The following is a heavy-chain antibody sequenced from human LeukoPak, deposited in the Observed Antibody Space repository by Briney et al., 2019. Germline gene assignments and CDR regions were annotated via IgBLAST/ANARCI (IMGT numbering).Heavy chain of an antibody. CDR2: TFYSGST. CDR3: ATQILLCHYY. CDR1: GGSFSGYY. J-gene: IGHJ4*02. V-gene: IGHV4-34*12. D-gene: IGHD2/OR15-2a*01. Sequence: SETLSLTCAVYGGSFSGYYWSWIRQPPGKGLEWIGSTFYSGSTYYNPSLKSRVTISVDTSKNEFSLKLSSVTAADTAVYYCATQILLCHYYWGQGTLVTVSS.